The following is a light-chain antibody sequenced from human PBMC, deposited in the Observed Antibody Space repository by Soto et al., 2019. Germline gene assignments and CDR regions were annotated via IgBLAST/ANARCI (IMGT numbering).Light chain of an antibody. V-gene: IGKV3-11*01. CDR1: QNVEGY. Sequence: VLTQSPATLSLSPGERATLSCRASQNVEGYLAWYQQKPGQAPRLLIYDASNRVTGIPARFSGSGFGTDFTLTITSLEPEDFAIYYCQQRKTWPPLTFGQGTRLEIK. J-gene: IGKJ5*01. CDR2: DAS. CDR3: QQRKTWPPLT.